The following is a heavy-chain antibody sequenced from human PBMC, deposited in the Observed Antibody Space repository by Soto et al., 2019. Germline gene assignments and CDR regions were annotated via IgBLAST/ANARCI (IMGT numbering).Heavy chain of an antibody. CDR3: AKLDIVVVVAATPVAFDI. J-gene: IGHJ3*02. V-gene: IGHV3-23*01. Sequence: GGSLRLSCAASGFTFSSYAMSWVRQAPGKGLEWVSAISGSGGSTYYADSVKGRFTISRDNSKNTLYLQMNSLRAEDTAVYYCAKLDIVVVVAATPVAFDIWGQGTMVT. CDR1: GFTFSSYA. D-gene: IGHD2-15*01. CDR2: ISGSGGST.